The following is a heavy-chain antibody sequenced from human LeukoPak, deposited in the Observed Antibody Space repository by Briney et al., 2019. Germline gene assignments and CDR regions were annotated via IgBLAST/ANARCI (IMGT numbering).Heavy chain of an antibody. CDR2: ISGSGGST. D-gene: IGHD6-19*01. CDR1: GFTFSSYA. J-gene: IGHJ6*03. Sequence: GGSLRLSCAASGFTFSSYAMSWVRQAPGKGLEWVSAISGSGGSTYYADSVKGRFTISRDNSKNTLYLQMNSLRAEDTAVYYCARGLDTLYYYYMDVWGKGTTVTVSS. V-gene: IGHV3-23*01. CDR3: ARGLDTLYYYYMDV.